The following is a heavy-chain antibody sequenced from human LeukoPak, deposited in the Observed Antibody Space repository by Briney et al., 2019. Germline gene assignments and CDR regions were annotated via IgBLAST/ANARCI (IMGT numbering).Heavy chain of an antibody. J-gene: IGHJ4*02. D-gene: IGHD2-21*02. CDR1: GYTFTSYD. CDR2: MNPNSGNT. Sequence: ASVKVSCKASGYTFTSYDINWVRQATGQGLEWMGWMNPNSGNTGYAQKFQGRVTMTRNTSISTAYMELSSLRSEDTAVYYCARDHYHKIHSVMVTAPDYWGQGTLVIVSS. CDR3: ARDHYHKIHSVMVTAPDY. V-gene: IGHV1-8*01.